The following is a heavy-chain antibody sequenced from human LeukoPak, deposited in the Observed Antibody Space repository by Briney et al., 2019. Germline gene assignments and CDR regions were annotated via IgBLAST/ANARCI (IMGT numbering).Heavy chain of an antibody. CDR1: GGTFSINA. D-gene: IGHD2-2*01. CDR2: IIPMSETP. J-gene: IGHJ3*02. V-gene: IGHV1-69*05. Sequence: SVKVTCKASGGTFSINAITWVRQPPGQGLEWMGGIIPMSETPKYTQKVQGRVTIATAESTNTASMELSSLRSEDTAVYSCARDKNSGECVSNSCYGVWPLDIWGQGTMVTVSS. CDR3: ARDKNSGECVSNSCYGVWPLDI.